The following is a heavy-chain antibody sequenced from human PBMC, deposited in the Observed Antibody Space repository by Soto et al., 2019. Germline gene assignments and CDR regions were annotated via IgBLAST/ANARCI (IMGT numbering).Heavy chain of an antibody. Sequence: GGSLRLSCAASGFTFSDYYMSWIRQAPGKGLEWVSYISSSSSYTNYADYVKGRFTISRDNAKKSLYLQMNSLRAEDTAVYYCARDADILTGSDAFDIWGQGTMVTVSS. J-gene: IGHJ3*02. CDR1: GFTFSDYY. D-gene: IGHD3-9*01. CDR3: ARDADILTGSDAFDI. CDR2: ISSSSSYT. V-gene: IGHV3-11*05.